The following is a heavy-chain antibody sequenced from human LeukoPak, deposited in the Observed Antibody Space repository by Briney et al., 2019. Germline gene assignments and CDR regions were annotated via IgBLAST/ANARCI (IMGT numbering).Heavy chain of an antibody. CDR1: GYTFTSYG. V-gene: IGHV1-18*01. CDR3: ARDRGTYNWNYRPLDY. D-gene: IGHD1-7*01. CDR2: ISAYNGNT. Sequence: ASVKVSCKASGYTFTSYGISWVRQAPGQGLEWMGWISAYNGNTNYAQKLQGRVTVTTDTSTSTAYMELRSLRSDDTAVYYCARDRGTYNWNYRPLDYWGQGTLATVSS. J-gene: IGHJ4*02.